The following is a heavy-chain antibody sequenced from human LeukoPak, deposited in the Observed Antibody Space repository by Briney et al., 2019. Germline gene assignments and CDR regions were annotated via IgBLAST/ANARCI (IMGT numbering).Heavy chain of an antibody. V-gene: IGHV1-18*01. J-gene: IGHJ4*02. CDR1: GYTFTSYG. D-gene: IGHD6-19*01. Sequence: ASVKVSCKASGYTFTSYGIGWARQAPGQGLEWLGWISPFSGITNYAQNLQDRVTMTTDTSTSTAYMEMRSLRSDDTAVYYCARDSSGQKSFDCWGQGTLVTVSS. CDR2: ISPFSGIT. CDR3: ARDSSGQKSFDC.